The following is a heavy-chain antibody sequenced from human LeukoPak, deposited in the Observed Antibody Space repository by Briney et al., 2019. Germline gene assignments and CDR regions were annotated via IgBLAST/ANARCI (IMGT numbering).Heavy chain of an antibody. Sequence: SVKVSCKASGGTFSGYAISWVRQAPGQGLEWMGGIIPIIGTANYAQKFQGRVTITADESTSTAYMELSSLRSEDTAVYYCASVTVDYYDSSGYYYGDYWGQGTLVTVSS. D-gene: IGHD3-22*01. CDR3: ASVTVDYYDSSGYYYGDY. CDR2: IIPIIGTA. J-gene: IGHJ4*02. CDR1: GGTFSGYA. V-gene: IGHV1-69*13.